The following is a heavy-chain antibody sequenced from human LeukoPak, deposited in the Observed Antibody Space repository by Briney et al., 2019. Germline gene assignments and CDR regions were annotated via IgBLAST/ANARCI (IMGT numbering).Heavy chain of an antibody. CDR3: AREGSIGFDY. J-gene: IGHJ4*02. D-gene: IGHD1-26*01. CDR1: GFTFSSYS. Sequence: GGSLRLSCAASGFTFSSYSMNWVRQAPGKGLEWVSSISSSSSYIYYADSVKGRFTISRDNAKNSLYLQMNSLRAEDTAVYCCAREGSIGFDYWGQGTLVTVSS. V-gene: IGHV3-21*01. CDR2: ISSSSSYI.